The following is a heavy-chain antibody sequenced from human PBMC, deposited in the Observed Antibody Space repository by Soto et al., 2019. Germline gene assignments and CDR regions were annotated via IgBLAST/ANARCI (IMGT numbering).Heavy chain of an antibody. V-gene: IGHV3-13*01. CDR3: ARAVGYCSSTSCLLYDEGVYYYYMDV. J-gene: IGHJ6*03. CDR2: IGTAGDT. CDR1: GFTFSSYD. Sequence: GGSLRLSCAASGFTFSSYDMHWVRQATGKGLEWVSAIGTAGDTYYPGSVKGRFTISRENAKNSLYLQMNSLRAGDTAVYYCARAVGYCSSTSCLLYDEGVYYYYMDVWGKGTTVTVSS. D-gene: IGHD2-2*01.